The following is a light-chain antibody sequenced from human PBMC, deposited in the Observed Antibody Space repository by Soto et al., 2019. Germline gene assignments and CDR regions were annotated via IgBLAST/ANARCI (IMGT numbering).Light chain of an antibody. Sequence: QSVLTQPASVSGSPGQSITISCTGTSSDVGAYDYVSWYQQHPGKALKLMIYDVTNRPSGVSDRFSGSKSGNTASLTISGLHTEDEADYHCSSYTRSSTLVFGGGTKLTVL. CDR2: DVT. CDR3: SSYTRSSTLV. V-gene: IGLV2-14*01. CDR1: SSDVGAYDY. J-gene: IGLJ2*01.